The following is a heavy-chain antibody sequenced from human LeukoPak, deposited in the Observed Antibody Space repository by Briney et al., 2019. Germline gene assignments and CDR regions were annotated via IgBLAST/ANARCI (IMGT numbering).Heavy chain of an antibody. V-gene: IGHV3-30-3*01. CDR2: ISYDGSNK. CDR1: GFTFSSYA. J-gene: IGHJ4*02. Sequence: PGGSLRLSCAASGFTFSSYAMHWVRQAPGKGLEWVAVISYDGSNKYYADSVKGRFTISRDNSKNTLYLQMNSLRAEDTVVYYCAKDTDYGGNLGNTLFDYWGQGTLVTVSS. D-gene: IGHD4-23*01. CDR3: AKDTDYGGNLGNTLFDY.